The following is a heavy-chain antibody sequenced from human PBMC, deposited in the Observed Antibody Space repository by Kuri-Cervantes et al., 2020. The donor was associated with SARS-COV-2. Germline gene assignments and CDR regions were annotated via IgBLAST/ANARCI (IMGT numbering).Heavy chain of an antibody. V-gene: IGHV3-53*01. CDR1: WFTVSSNY. CDR2: IYSGGST. CDR3: ARGRVYSYGFGYGMDV. J-gene: IGHJ6*02. Sequence: GGSLRLSCAASWFTVSSNYMSWVRQAPGKGLEWVSVIYSGGSTYYADSVKGRFTISRDNSKNTLYLQMNSLRAEDTAVYYCARGRVYSYGFGYGMDVWGQGTTVTVSS. D-gene: IGHD5-18*01.